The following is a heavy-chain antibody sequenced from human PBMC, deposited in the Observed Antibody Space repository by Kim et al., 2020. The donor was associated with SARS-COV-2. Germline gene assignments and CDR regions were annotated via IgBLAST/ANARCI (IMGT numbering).Heavy chain of an antibody. J-gene: IGHJ4*02. CDR1: GFTFSSYA. CDR2: ISYDGSNK. V-gene: IGHV3-30*04. Sequence: GGSLRLSCAASGFTFSSYAMHWVRQAPGKGLEWVAVISYDGSNKYYADSVKGRFTISRDNSKNTLYLQMNSLRAEDTAVYYCARGYCSSTSCTESDYWGQGTLVTVSS. D-gene: IGHD2-2*01. CDR3: ARGYCSSTSCTESDY.